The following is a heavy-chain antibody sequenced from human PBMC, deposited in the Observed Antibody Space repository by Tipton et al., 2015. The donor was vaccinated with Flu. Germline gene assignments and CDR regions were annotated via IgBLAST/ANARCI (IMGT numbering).Heavy chain of an antibody. J-gene: IGHJ3*02. CDR3: AIAAGTAGGQTGAFDI. CDR2: INPSGGST. CDR1: GYTFTSYY. D-gene: IGHD3-10*01. V-gene: IGHV1-46*01. Sequence: QSGPEVKKPGASVKVSCKASGYTFTSYYMHWVRQAPGQGLEWMGIINPSGGSTSYAQKFQGRVTMTRDTSTSTVYMELSSLRSEDTAVYYCAIAAGTAGGQTGAFDIWGQGTMVTVSS.